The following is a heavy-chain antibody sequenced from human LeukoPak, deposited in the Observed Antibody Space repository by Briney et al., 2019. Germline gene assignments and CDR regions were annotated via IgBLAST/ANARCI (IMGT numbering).Heavy chain of an antibody. CDR2: ISSSSSTI. CDR3: ARELLVVPAAPTYYFDY. CDR1: GFTFSSYS. D-gene: IGHD2-2*01. J-gene: IGHJ4*02. Sequence: GGSLRLSCAATGFTFSSYSMNWVRQAPGKGLEWVSYISSSSSTIYYADSVKGRFTISRDNAKNSLYLQMNSLRAEDTAVYYCARELLVVPAAPTYYFDYWGQGTLVTVSS. V-gene: IGHV3-48*01.